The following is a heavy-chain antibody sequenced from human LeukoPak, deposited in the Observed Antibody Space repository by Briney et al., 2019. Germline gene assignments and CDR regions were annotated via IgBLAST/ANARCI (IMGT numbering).Heavy chain of an antibody. Sequence: GGSLRLSCVVSGFTFSSYTMNWVRQAPGKGLEWVSSISSSSSYIYYADSVKGRFTISSDNAKNSLYLQMNSLRAEDTAVYYCARDVVVSGYDYFGFDYWGQGTLVTVSS. V-gene: IGHV3-21*01. CDR1: GFTFSSYT. J-gene: IGHJ4*02. D-gene: IGHD5-12*01. CDR3: ARDVVVSGYDYFGFDY. CDR2: ISSSSSYI.